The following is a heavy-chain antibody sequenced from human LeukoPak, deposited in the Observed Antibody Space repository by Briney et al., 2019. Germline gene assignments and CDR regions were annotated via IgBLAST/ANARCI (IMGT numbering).Heavy chain of an antibody. CDR2: ISSDGSST. CDR1: GFTFSSYR. CDR3: ARARQVELWLINAFDI. Sequence: GGSLRLSCAASGFTFSSYRMHWVRQAPGKGLVWVSRISSDGSSTTYADSVKGRFTISRDNAKNTLYLQMNSLRAEDTAVYYCARARQVELWLINAFDIWGQGTMVTVSS. J-gene: IGHJ3*02. V-gene: IGHV3-74*01. D-gene: IGHD5-18*01.